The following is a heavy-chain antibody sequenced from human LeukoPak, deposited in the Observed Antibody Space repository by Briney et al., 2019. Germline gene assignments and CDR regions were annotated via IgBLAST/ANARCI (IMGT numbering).Heavy chain of an antibody. CDR3: ARYCSSTSCPFDY. D-gene: IGHD2-2*01. CDR2: IHHSGHT. V-gene: IGHV4-31*03. CDR1: GDSDIRGTSF. Sequence: PSQTLSLTCTVSGDSDIRGTSFWPSIRQHPGKGLERVGYIHHSGHTHDNPSLQSRVILSMDKSKNQFSLKLNSVTAADTAVYYCARYCSSTSCPFDYWGQGALVTVSS. J-gene: IGHJ4*02.